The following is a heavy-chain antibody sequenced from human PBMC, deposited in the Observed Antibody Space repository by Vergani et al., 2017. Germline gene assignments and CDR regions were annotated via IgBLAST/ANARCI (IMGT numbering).Heavy chain of an antibody. D-gene: IGHD2-8*01. CDR1: GYTFTSYY. Sequence: QVQLVQSGAEVKKPGASVKVSCKASGYTFTSYYMHWVRQAPGQGLEWMGGIIPIFGTANYAQKFQGRVTITADESTSTAYMELSSLRSEDTAVYYCARCDVLMVYRRLLDWGQGTLVTVSS. CDR2: IIPIFGTA. J-gene: IGHJ4*02. CDR3: ARCDVLMVYRRLLD. V-gene: IGHV1-69*01.